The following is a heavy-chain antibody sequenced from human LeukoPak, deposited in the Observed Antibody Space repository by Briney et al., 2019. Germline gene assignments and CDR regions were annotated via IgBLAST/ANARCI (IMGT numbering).Heavy chain of an antibody. J-gene: IGHJ3*02. CDR2: THNSGIT. D-gene: IGHD1-26*01. CDR3: ARETATTYERAIAI. Sequence: SETLSLTCTVSGSDSINNYFWSWIRQPAGKGLEWSGRTHNSGITNYSPYLKSRVTMSIDKSKNLISLNLTSVTAADTAMYYCARETATTYERAIAIWGQGTMVTVSS. CDR1: GSDSINNYF. V-gene: IGHV4-4*07.